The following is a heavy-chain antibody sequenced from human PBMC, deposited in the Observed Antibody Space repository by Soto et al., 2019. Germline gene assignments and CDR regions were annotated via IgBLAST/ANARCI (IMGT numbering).Heavy chain of an antibody. J-gene: IGHJ4*02. V-gene: IGHV1-69*01. CDR2: IIPIFGTA. CDR1: GGTFSSYA. D-gene: IGHD5-12*01. CDR3: ARLGWLGYKSSYYFDY. Sequence: QVQLVQSGAEVKKPGSSVKVSCKASGGTFSSYAISWVRQAPGQGLEWMGGIIPIFGTANYAQKFQGRVTITADESTSTAYMELSSLRSEDTAVYYCARLGWLGYKSSYYFDYWGQGTLVTVSS.